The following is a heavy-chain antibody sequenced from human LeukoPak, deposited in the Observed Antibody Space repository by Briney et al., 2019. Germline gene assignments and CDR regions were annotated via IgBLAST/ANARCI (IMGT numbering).Heavy chain of an antibody. V-gene: IGHV4-4*09. CDR3: ARHHYYDSSGYYLGEYYFDY. D-gene: IGHD3-22*01. CDR2: IYTSGST. Sequence: SETLSLTCTVSGGSISSYYWSWIRQPPGKGLEWIGYIYTSGSTNYNPSPKSRVTISVDTSKNQFSLKLSSVTAADTAVYYCARHHYYDSSGYYLGEYYFDYWGQGTLVTVSS. J-gene: IGHJ4*02. CDR1: GGSISSYY.